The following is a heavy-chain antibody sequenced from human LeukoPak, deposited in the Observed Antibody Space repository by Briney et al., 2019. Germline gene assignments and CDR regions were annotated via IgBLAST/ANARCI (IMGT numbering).Heavy chain of an antibody. CDR3: ARQPTAATSDSFHYYYGMDV. V-gene: IGHV4-34*01. Sequence: SETLSLTCAVYGGSFSGYYWSWIRQPPGEGLEWIGEINHSGSTNYNPSLKSRVTISVDTSKNQFSLKLSSVTAADTAVYYCARQPTAATSDSFHYYYGMDVWGQGTTVTVSS. D-gene: IGHD2-21*02. J-gene: IGHJ6*02. CDR1: GGSFSGYY. CDR2: INHSGST.